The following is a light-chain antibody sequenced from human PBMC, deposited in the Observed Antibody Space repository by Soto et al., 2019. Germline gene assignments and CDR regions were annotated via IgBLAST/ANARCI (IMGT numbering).Light chain of an antibody. CDR1: TRDIGFYDY. Sequence: QSALTQPASVSGSPGQSITISCIGTTRDIGFYDYVSWYQQHPGKAPKLIIYEVSNRPSGVSNRFSGSKSGNTASLTISGLQAEDEAQYHCSSHRSGSTLGVFGTGTKVTVL. V-gene: IGLV2-14*01. J-gene: IGLJ1*01. CDR3: SSHRSGSTLGV. CDR2: EVS.